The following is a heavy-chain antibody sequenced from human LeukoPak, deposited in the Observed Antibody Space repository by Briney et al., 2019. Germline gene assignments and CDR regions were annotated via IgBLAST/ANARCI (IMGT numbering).Heavy chain of an antibody. CDR3: ARDPAPQGWFDS. V-gene: IGHV3-74*01. CDR1: GFTFSSYW. Sequence: PGGSLRLSCAASGFTFSSYWMHWVRQVPGKGLVWVSRINSDGSSTTHADSVKGRFTISRDNAKNTLYMQMNSLRVEDTAVYYCARDPAPQGWFDSWGQGTLVVVSS. J-gene: IGHJ5*01. CDR2: INSDGSST.